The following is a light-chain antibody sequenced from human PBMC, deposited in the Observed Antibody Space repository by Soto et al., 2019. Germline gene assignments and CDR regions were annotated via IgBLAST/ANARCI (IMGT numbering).Light chain of an antibody. CDR2: GAS. V-gene: IGKV3-11*01. CDR1: QSVSSY. CDR3: QHRSNWPLT. Sequence: EIVMTQSPATLSVSPGGRATLSCRASQSVSSYLAWYQQKPGQAPRIIIFGASGRATGIPDRFSGSGSGTDFTLTISRLEPEDFAVYYCQHRSNWPLTFGGGTKVDIK. J-gene: IGKJ4*01.